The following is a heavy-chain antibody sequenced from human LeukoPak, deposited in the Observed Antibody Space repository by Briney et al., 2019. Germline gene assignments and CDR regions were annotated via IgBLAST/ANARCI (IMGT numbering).Heavy chain of an antibody. CDR1: GYTFTSYG. CDR2: ISAYNGNT. V-gene: IGHV1-18*01. D-gene: IGHD6-19*01. Sequence: GASVKVSCKASGYTFTSYGISWVRQAPGQGLEWMGWISAYNGNTKYAQKLQGRVIMNTDTSTGTAYMELRSLRSDDRAVYYCAREGYSSGWYYEYFDLWGRGTLVTVSS. J-gene: IGHJ2*01. CDR3: AREGYSSGWYYEYFDL.